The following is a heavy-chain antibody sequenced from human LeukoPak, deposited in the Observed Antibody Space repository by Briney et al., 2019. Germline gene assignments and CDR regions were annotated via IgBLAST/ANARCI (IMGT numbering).Heavy chain of an antibody. J-gene: IGHJ3*02. D-gene: IGHD3-22*01. CDR2: ISSSGST. V-gene: IGHV4-61*02. CDR1: GDSISSGDYY. CDR3: ARGPYSYDSSGAFDI. Sequence: SETLSLTCTVSGDSISSGDYYWSWIRQSAGKGLEWIGRISSSGSTNYNPSLKSRVTISVDTSKNQFSLKLSSVTAADTAVYFCARGPYSYDSSGAFDIWGQGTMVTVSS.